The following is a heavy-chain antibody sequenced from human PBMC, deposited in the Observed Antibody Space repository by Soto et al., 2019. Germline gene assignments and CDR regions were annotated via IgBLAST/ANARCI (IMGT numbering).Heavy chain of an antibody. CDR3: ARVYSGSYWLGY. CDR1: GGTFSSYA. D-gene: IGHD1-26*01. J-gene: IGHJ4*02. Sequence: ASVKVSCKASGGTFSSYAISWVRQAPGQGLEWMGGIIPIFGTANYAQKFQGRVTITADESTSTAYLELSSLRSEDTAVYYCARVYSGSYWLGYWGQGTLVTVSS. V-gene: IGHV1-69*13. CDR2: IIPIFGTA.